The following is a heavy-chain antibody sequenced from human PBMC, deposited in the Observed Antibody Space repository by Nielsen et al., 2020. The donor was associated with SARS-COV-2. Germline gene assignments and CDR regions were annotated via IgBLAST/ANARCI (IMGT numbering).Heavy chain of an antibody. Sequence: ASVKVSCKASGYTFTSYGISWVRQAPGQGLEWMGWVSAYNGNTNYAQKLQGRVTMTTDTSTSTAYIELRSLRSDDTAVYYCARAGSIVVVPAAMVDYWGQGTLVTVSS. CDR3: ARAGSIVVVPAAMVDY. CDR2: VSAYNGNT. V-gene: IGHV1-18*01. CDR1: GYTFTSYG. J-gene: IGHJ4*02. D-gene: IGHD2-2*01.